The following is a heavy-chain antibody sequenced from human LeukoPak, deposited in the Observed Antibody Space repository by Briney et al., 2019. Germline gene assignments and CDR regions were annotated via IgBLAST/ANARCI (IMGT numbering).Heavy chain of an antibody. J-gene: IGHJ4*02. D-gene: IGHD3-10*01. CDR1: GESFTTYY. CDR2: INHTGST. V-gene: IGHV4-34*01. CDR3: ARRSYYGSGSLPYFDY. Sequence: KPSETLSLTCAVYGESFTTYYWGWIRQTPGKGLEWIGEINHTGSTNYNPSLKSRVTISVDTSKNQFSLKLSSVTAADTAVYYCARRSYYGSGSLPYFDYWGQGTLVTVSS.